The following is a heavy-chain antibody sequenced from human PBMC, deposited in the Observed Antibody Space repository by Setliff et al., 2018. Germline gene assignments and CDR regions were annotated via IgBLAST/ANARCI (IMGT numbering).Heavy chain of an antibody. CDR3: TRHEDRNKCTSSSCYRENDAFDV. J-gene: IGHJ3*01. V-gene: IGHV5-51*01. D-gene: IGHD2-2*01. CDR2: IYPGDSDT. Sequence: SGESLKISCKASGYIFTNYWIGWVRQMPGKGLEWMGVIYPGDSDTRYSPSFQGQVTISADKSINTAYLQWSSLKASDTAIYYCTRHEDRNKCTSSSCYRENDAFDVWGQGAMVTVSS. CDR1: GYIFTNYW.